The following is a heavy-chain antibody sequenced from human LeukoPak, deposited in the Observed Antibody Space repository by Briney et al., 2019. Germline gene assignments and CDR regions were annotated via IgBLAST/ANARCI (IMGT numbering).Heavy chain of an antibody. Sequence: GGSLRLSCAASGLPFSNAWMSWVRQAPGKGLEWVGRIKGKIDGGTKDHAAPLKGRFTISRDDSKNTLYLQMNSLKTEDTAVYYCTTVGLYDILTGHYHDSFDRWGQGTMVTVSS. V-gene: IGHV3-15*01. CDR1: GLPFSNAW. D-gene: IGHD3-9*01. J-gene: IGHJ3*01. CDR2: IKGKIDGGTK. CDR3: TTVGLYDILTGHYHDSFDR.